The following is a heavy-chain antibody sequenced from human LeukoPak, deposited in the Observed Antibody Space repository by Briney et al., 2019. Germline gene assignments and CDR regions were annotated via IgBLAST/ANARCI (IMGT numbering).Heavy chain of an antibody. V-gene: IGHV4-34*01. J-gene: IGHJ4*02. CDR2: INHSGRT. Sequence: PSETLSLTCAVYGGSFSTYSWSWIRQPPGKGLEWIGEINHSGRTNYNPSLKSRVTISVDTSKNQFSLRLSSVTAADTAVYYCARYSSSWYFDYWGQGTLVTVSS. CDR3: ARYSSSWYFDY. CDR1: GGSFSTYS. D-gene: IGHD6-13*01.